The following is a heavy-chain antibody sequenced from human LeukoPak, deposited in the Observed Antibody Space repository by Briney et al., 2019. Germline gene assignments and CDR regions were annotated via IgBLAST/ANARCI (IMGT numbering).Heavy chain of an antibody. Sequence: PSETLSLTCTVSGGSISSGSYYWSWIRQPPGKGPEWIGYIYYTGSTNYNPSLRSRVTISVDTSKNQLSLKLTSVTPADTAVYYCARKAAAGIPPLYNWFDPWGQGTLVTVSA. CDR2: IYYTGST. CDR3: ARKAAAGIPPLYNWFDP. D-gene: IGHD6-13*01. V-gene: IGHV4-61*01. CDR1: GGSISSGSYY. J-gene: IGHJ5*02.